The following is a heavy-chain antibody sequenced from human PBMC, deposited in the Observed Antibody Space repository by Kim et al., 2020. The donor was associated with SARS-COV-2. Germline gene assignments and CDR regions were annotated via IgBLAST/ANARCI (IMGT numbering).Heavy chain of an antibody. V-gene: IGHV3-30*07. CDR3: ARDLPALESSPLEDV. Sequence: ADTVKGRFTTSRDNSKNALYLQMNSLRAEDTAVYYCARDLPALESSPLEDVWGQGTTVTVSS. J-gene: IGHJ6*02. D-gene: IGHD6-13*01.